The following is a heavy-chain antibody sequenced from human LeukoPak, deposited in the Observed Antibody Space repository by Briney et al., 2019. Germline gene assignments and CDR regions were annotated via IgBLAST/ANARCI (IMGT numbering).Heavy chain of an antibody. V-gene: IGHV4-34*01. D-gene: IGHD3-10*01. Sequence: SETLSLTCGVYGGSFSGYYWSWIRQPPGKGLEWIGEINHSGSSNDNPSLKSRVTISVDTSKNQFSLKVSSVTAADTAVYYCAKDRYGSGTYALDYWGQGTLVTVSS. CDR2: INHSGSS. CDR3: AKDRYGSGTYALDY. J-gene: IGHJ4*02. CDR1: GGSFSGYY.